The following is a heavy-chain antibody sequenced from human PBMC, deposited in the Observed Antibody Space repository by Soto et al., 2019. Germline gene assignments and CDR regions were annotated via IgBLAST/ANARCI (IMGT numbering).Heavy chain of an antibody. V-gene: IGHV4-30-2*01. Sequence: TSETLSLTCGVSGGSLSGATYSWNWIRQPPGKGLEWIGYIFPSGTTYYNPSLKSRVTISIDVSKNQFSPSLRSLTAADTAVYYCARSREFDYWSQGTLVTVSS. CDR3: ARSREFDY. J-gene: IGHJ4*02. CDR1: GGSLSGATYS. CDR2: IFPSGTT.